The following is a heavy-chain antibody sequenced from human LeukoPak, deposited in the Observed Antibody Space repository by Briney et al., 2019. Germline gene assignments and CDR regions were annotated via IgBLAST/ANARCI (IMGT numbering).Heavy chain of an antibody. CDR1: GGSINNH. CDR3: ARNGLYSLDY. V-gene: IGHV4-59*12. J-gene: IGHJ4*02. Sequence: PSETLSLTCIVSGGSINNHWSWIRQPPGKGLEWIGYIYYSGSTKYNPSLKSRVTISVDKSKNLFSLKLSSVTAADTAVYYCARNGLYSLDYWGQGTLVTVSS. CDR2: IYYSGST. D-gene: IGHD2-15*01.